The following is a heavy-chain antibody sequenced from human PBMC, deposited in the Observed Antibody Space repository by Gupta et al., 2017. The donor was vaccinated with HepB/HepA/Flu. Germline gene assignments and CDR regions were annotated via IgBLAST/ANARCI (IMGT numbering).Heavy chain of an antibody. D-gene: IGHD4-23*01. CDR2: ISWNRGSI. V-gene: IGHV3-9*03. CDR1: GFPFDDYA. Sequence: EVQLVESGGGLVQPGRSLRLSCAASGFPFDDYAMHWSRQASGKGLEWVSGISWNRGSIGYADSVKGRFTISRDNAKNSLYLQMNSLRAEDMALYYCAKECNSKRLPYYYYYYMDVWGKGTTVTVSS. CDR3: AKECNSKRLPYYYYYYMDV. J-gene: IGHJ6*03.